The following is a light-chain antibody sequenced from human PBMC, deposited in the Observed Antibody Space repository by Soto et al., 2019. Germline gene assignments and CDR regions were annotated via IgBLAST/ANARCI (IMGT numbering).Light chain of an antibody. V-gene: IGLV2-11*01. CDR3: CSYAGSYTLV. CDR2: DVS. CDR1: SSDVGGYNY. J-gene: IGLJ1*01. Sequence: SALTQPRSVSGSPGQSVTISCTGTSSDVGGYNYVSWYQQHPGKAPKLMIYDVSKRPSGVPDRFSGSKSGNTASLTISGLQAEDEADYYYCSYAGSYTLVFGTGTKVTVL.